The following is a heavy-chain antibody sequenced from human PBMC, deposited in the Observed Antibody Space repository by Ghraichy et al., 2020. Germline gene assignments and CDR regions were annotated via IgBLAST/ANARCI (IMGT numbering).Heavy chain of an antibody. Sequence: SETLSLTCTVSGGSISSYYWSWIRQPPGKGLEWIGYIYYSGSTNYNPSLKSRVTISVDTSKNQFSLKLSSVTAADTAVYYCARSVQLSYYCTMDVWGQGTTVTVS. V-gene: IGHV4-59*01. D-gene: IGHD5-18*01. J-gene: IGHJ6*02. CDR3: ARSVQLSYYCTMDV. CDR2: IYYSGST. CDR1: GGSISSYY.